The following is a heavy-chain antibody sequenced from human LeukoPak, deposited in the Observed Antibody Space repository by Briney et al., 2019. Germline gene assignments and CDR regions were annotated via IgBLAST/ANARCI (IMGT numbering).Heavy chain of an antibody. CDR1: GFTFSDYY. CDR2: ISSSGSTI. CDR3: SKDLERSGWTDY. V-gene: IGHV3-11*01. J-gene: IGHJ4*02. D-gene: IGHD6-25*01. Sequence: GGSLRLSCAASGFTFSDYYRSWIRQAPGKGLEWVSYISSSGSTIYYADSVNGRFTISRDHPKTSLYLQINSLRAEHTAVYYCSKDLERSGWTDYWRQGTLVTVSS.